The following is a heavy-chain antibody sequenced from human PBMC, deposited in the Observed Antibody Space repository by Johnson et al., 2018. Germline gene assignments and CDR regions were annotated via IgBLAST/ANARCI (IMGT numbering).Heavy chain of an antibody. CDR2: MNPNRGNT. V-gene: IGHV1-8*01. CDR3: ARGRIVSWSIIGYMGY. J-gene: IGHJ4*02. Sequence: QVQLVQSGAEVKKPGASVKVSCKASGYTFTTYDIDWVRQATGQGLEWMGWMNPNRGNTGYAEKFQGRVTMTRDTSTSTAHREFTGLRSEDTAVYYCARGRIVSWSIIGYMGYWGQGTLVTVSS. D-gene: IGHD3-16*01. CDR1: GYTFTTYD.